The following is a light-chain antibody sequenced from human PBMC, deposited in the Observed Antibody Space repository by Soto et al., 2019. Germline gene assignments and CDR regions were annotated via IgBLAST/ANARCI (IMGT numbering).Light chain of an antibody. Sequence: DIQMTQSPSSLSASVGDRVSFTCQASQDISKFLNWYQHKPGQAPSLLIYDASKSQFGVPSRFSGSGSGTDFTFTISSLQTEDNATYCCQQYDNRPFTFGPGTKVDVK. J-gene: IGKJ3*01. V-gene: IGKV1-33*01. CDR3: QQYDNRPFT. CDR1: QDISKF. CDR2: DAS.